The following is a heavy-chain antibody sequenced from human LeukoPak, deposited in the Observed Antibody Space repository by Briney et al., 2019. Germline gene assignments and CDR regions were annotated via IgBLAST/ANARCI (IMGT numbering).Heavy chain of an antibody. D-gene: IGHD6-13*01. V-gene: IGHV6-1*01. CDR3: AREAGRTAAGTPRFDY. CDR2: TYYRSKWYN. CDR1: GDSVSSNSAA. Sequence: SQTLSLTRAISGDSVSSNSAAWNWIRQSPSRGLEWLGRTYYRSKWYNDYAVSVKSRITINPDTSKNQFSLQLNSVTPEDTAVYYCAREAGRTAAGTPRFDYWGQGTLVTVSS. J-gene: IGHJ4*02.